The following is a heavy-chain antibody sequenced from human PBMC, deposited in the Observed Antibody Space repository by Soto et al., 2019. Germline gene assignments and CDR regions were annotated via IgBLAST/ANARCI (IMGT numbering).Heavy chain of an antibody. CDR3: AQGGPFTGGFDP. CDR1: GLTLRSYA. D-gene: IGHD3-16*01. J-gene: IGHJ5*02. Sequence: EGQLLQSGGDLVQPGGSLRLSCAGSGLTLRSYAMTWIRQTPEKGLEWVSTISGRSGVPSYADSVNGRFTVSRDNSKNTLYLQMNSLRPDDTAIYYCAQGGPFTGGFDPWGQGTLFTVAS. V-gene: IGHV3-23*01. CDR2: ISGRSGVP.